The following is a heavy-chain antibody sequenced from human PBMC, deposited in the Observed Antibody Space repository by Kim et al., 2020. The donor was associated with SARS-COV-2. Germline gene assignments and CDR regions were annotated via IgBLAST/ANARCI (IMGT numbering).Heavy chain of an antibody. CDR2: INSDGSST. V-gene: IGHV3-74*01. CDR1: GFTFSSYW. CDR3: ARDRGSSSSLGYYYYGMDV. Sequence: GGSLRLSCAASGFTFSSYWMHWVRQAPGKGLVWVSRINSDGSSTSYADSVKGRFTISRDNAKNTLYLQMNSLRAEDTAVYYCARDRGSSSSLGYYYYGMDVWGQGTTVTVSS. J-gene: IGHJ6*02. D-gene: IGHD6-6*01.